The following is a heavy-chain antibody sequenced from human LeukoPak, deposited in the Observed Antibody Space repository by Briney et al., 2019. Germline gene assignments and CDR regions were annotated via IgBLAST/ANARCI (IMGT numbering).Heavy chain of an antibody. D-gene: IGHD3-10*01. J-gene: IGHJ4*02. CDR1: GFTFSSYG. CDR3: TGGSSTYYYGSGSYPY. Sequence: GGSLRLSCAASGFTFSSYGMHWVRQAPGKGLEWVAVIWYDGSNKYYAGSVKGRFTISRDNSKNTLYLQMNSLRAEDTAVYYCTGGSSTYYYGSGSYPYWGQGTLVTVSS. V-gene: IGHV3-33*01. CDR2: IWYDGSNK.